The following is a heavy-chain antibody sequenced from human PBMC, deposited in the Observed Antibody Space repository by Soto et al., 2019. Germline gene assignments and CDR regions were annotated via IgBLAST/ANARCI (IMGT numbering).Heavy chain of an antibody. CDR3: AGSSILAGYYMNDSDY. D-gene: IGHD3-9*01. Sequence: PSETLSLTCAVSGGSISSGGYSWSWIRQPPGKDLEWIGYTYHSRSTYYNPSLKSRVTISVDRSKNQLSLKLSSVTAADTAVYSCAGSSILAGYYMNDSDYWGQGTLVTVSS. CDR1: GGSISSGGYS. J-gene: IGHJ4*02. CDR2: TYHSRST. V-gene: IGHV4-30-2*01.